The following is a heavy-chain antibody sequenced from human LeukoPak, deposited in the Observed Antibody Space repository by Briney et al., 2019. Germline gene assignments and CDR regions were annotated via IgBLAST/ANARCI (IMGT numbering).Heavy chain of an antibody. CDR1: GFIFSTYW. CDR3: ARALRVIPD. CDR2: IKQDGSEK. V-gene: IGHV3-7*01. D-gene: IGHD2/OR15-2a*01. J-gene: IGHJ4*02. Sequence: GGSLRLSCAASGFIFSTYWMSWVRQAPGKGLECVANIKQDGSEKYYVDSVKGRFTISRDNAKNSLYLQMNSLRAEDTAVYYCARALRVIPDWGQGTLVTVSS.